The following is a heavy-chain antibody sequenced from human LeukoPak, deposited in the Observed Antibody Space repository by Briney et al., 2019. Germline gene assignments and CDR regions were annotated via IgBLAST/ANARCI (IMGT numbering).Heavy chain of an antibody. D-gene: IGHD3-10*01. J-gene: IGHJ4*02. CDR1: GFTFSSYA. CDR2: ISSSGSTI. CDR3: ARVVRGPAYFDY. Sequence: GGSLRLSCAASGFTFSSYAMSWVRQAPGKGLEWVSYISSSGSTIYYADSVKGRFTISRDNAKNSLYLQMNSLRAEDTAVYYCARVVRGPAYFDYWGQGTLVTVSS. V-gene: IGHV3-48*04.